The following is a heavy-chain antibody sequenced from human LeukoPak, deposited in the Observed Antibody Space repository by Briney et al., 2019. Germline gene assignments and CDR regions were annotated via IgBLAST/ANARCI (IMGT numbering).Heavy chain of an antibody. D-gene: IGHD1-26*01. CDR1: GYTFTSYA. V-gene: IGHV7-4-1*02. J-gene: IGHJ5*02. CDR2: INTNTGNP. Sequence: ASVKVSCKASGYTFTSYAMNWVRQAPGQGLEWMGWINTNTGNPTYAQGFTGRFVFSLDTSVSTAYLQISSLKAEDTAVYYCARGLVGATNDWFDPWGQGTLVTVSS. CDR3: ARGLVGATNDWFDP.